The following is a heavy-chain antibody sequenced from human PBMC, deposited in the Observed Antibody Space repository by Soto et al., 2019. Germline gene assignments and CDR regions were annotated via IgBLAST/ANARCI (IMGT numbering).Heavy chain of an antibody. D-gene: IGHD2-8*02. J-gene: IGHJ6*02. CDR1: GGSIYTYY. Sequence: PSETLSLTCNVSGGSIYTYYWSWLRQSPGKGLEWIGYISDGGSTNYNPSLESRVTISVDTSKKQVSLKLSSVSAADTAVYYCAREGVLYYYGMDVWGQGTTVTVSS. V-gene: IGHV4-59*01. CDR2: ISDGGST. CDR3: AREGVLYYYGMDV.